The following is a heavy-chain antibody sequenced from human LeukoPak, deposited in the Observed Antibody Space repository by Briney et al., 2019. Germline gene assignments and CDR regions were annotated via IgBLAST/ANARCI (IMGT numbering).Heavy chain of an antibody. CDR2: IDPSDSYT. Sequence: GESLKISCKGSGYSFTSYWISWVRQMPGKGLEWMGRIDPSDSYTSYSPSFQGHVTISADKSISTAYLQCSSLKASDTAMYYCARSSIVVVPAAPNWFDPWGQGTLVTVSS. V-gene: IGHV5-10-1*01. D-gene: IGHD2-2*01. CDR1: GYSFTSYW. CDR3: ARSSIVVVPAAPNWFDP. J-gene: IGHJ5*02.